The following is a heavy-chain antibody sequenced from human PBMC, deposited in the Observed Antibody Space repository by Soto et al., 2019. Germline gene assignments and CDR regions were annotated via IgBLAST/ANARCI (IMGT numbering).Heavy chain of an antibody. CDR2: ISWNSGSI. Sequence: HPGGSLRLSCAASGFTFDDYAMHWVRQAPGKGLEWVSGISWNSGSIGYADSVKGRFTISRDNAKNSLYLQMNSLRAEDTALYYCASITGTLGYYYYGMDVWGQGTTVTVSS. CDR3: ASITGTLGYYYYGMDV. J-gene: IGHJ6*02. V-gene: IGHV3-9*01. D-gene: IGHD1-7*01. CDR1: GFTFDDYA.